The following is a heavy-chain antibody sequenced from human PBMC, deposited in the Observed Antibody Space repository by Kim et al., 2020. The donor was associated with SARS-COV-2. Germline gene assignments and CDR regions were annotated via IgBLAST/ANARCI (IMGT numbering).Heavy chain of an antibody. CDR2: IYYSGST. Sequence: SETLSLTCTVSGGSISSSSYYWGWIRQPPGKGLEWIGSIYYSGSTYYNPSLKSRVTISVDTSKNQFSLKLSSVTAADTAVYYCARQGMKRGRRYFDWGPDYYYGMDVWGQGTTVTVSS. CDR3: ARQGMKRGRRYFDWGPDYYYGMDV. J-gene: IGHJ6*02. D-gene: IGHD3-9*01. CDR1: GGSISSSSYY. V-gene: IGHV4-39*01.